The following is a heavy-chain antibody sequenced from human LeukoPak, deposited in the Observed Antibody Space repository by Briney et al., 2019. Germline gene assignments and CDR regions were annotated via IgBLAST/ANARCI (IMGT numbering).Heavy chain of an antibody. D-gene: IGHD2-2*01. CDR1: GGSITSYY. V-gene: IGHV4-59*01. CDR2: IYYSGST. Sequence: SETLSLTCTVSGGSITSYYWSWIRQPPGKGLEWIGYIYYSGSTNYNPSLKSRVTISVDTSKNQFSLRLSSVAAADTAVYYCARQLGYCSSTSWHNWFAPWGQGTLVTVSS. J-gene: IGHJ5*02. CDR3: ARQLGYCSSTSWHNWFAP.